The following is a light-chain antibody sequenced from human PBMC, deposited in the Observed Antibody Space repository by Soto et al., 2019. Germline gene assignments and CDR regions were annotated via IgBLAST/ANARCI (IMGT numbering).Light chain of an antibody. CDR2: GNS. Sequence: QSVLTQPPSVSGAPGQRVTISRTGSSSNIGAGYDVHWYQQLPGTAPKLLIYGNSNRPSGVPDRFSGSKSGTSASLAITGLQAADEADYYCQSYAISLRVSVFGGGTTLTVL. J-gene: IGLJ2*01. CDR3: QSYAISLRVSV. V-gene: IGLV1-40*01. CDR1: SSNIGAGYD.